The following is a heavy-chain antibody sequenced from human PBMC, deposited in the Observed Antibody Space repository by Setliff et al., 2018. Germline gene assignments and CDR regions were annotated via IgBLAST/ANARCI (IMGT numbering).Heavy chain of an antibody. Sequence: GASVKVSCKASGYTFTSYDINWVRQATGQGLEWMGWMNPNSGNTGYAQKFQGRVTMTRNTSISTAYMELSSLRSEDTAVYYCARGLTYYYDSSVRFLDAFDIWGQGTMVTVS. CDR2: MNPNSGNT. CDR3: ARGLTYYYDSSVRFLDAFDI. V-gene: IGHV1-8*01. J-gene: IGHJ3*02. CDR1: GYTFTSYD. D-gene: IGHD3-22*01.